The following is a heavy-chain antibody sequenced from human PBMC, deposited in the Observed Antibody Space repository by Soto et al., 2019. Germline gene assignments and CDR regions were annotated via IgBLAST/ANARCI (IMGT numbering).Heavy chain of an antibody. J-gene: IGHJ4*02. V-gene: IGHV3-30*18. D-gene: IGHD4-17*01. CDR2: ISYDGSNK. CDR3: AKDTSHDYGDSYFDY. CDR1: GFTFSSYG. Sequence: PGGSLRLSCAASGFTFSSYGMHWVRQAPGKGLEWVAVISYDGSNKYYADSVKGRFTISRDNSKNTLYLQMNSLRAEDTAVYYCAKDTSHDYGDSYFDYWGQGTLVTVSS.